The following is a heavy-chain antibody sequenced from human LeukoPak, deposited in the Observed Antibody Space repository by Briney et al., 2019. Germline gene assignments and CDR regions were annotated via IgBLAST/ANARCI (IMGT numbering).Heavy chain of an antibody. Sequence: GGSLRLSCAASGFTFSSYGMHWVRQAPGKGLEWVAFIRSDGNNKYYADSVKGRFTISRDNSKNPLYLQMNSLRVEDTTVYYCARTLIEYSVSSCYFDYWGQGTLVTVSS. D-gene: IGHD6-6*01. V-gene: IGHV3-30*02. CDR3: ARTLIEYSVSSCYFDY. CDR2: IRSDGNNK. CDR1: GFTFSSYG. J-gene: IGHJ4*02.